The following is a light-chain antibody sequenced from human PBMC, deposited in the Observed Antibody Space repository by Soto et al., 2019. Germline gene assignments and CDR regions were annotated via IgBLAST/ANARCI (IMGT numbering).Light chain of an antibody. V-gene: IGKV1-12*01. CDR2: TGS. CDR3: QQAASFPIN. Sequence: DIQMTQSPSTLSASVGDRVTITFLASQGISSWLAWYQQKPGKAPNLLIYTGSSLQSGVPSRFSGSGSGTDFTLTINSLQPEDFATYYCQQAASFPINFGQGTRLEIK. J-gene: IGKJ5*01. CDR1: QGISSW.